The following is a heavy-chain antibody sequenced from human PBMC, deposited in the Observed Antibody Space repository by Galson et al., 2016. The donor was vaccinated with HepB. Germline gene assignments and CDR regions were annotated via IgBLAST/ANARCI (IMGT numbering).Heavy chain of an antibody. CDR2: TYYRSKWYN. CDR1: GDSVSSNSAA. V-gene: IGHV6-1*01. J-gene: IGHJ6*01. CDR3: ASGYHGMDV. Sequence: CAISGDSVSSNSAAWNWIRQSPSRGLEWLGRTYYRSKWYNDYAVSVKSRITFNPDTSKNHLSLQLTSLTPEDTAVYYCASGYHGMDVWGQGTTVTVSS.